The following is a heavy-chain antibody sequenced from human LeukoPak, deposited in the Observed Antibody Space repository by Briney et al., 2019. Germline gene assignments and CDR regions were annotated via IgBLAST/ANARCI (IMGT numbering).Heavy chain of an antibody. CDR3: ARDRYDSSGYYWVY. J-gene: IGHJ4*02. D-gene: IGHD3-22*01. Sequence: PSETLSLTCTVSGGSISSYYWSWIRQPAGKGLEWIGRIYTSGSTNYNPSLKSRVTMSVDTSKNQFSLKLSSVTAADTAVYYCARDRYDSSGYYWVYWGQGTLVTVSS. V-gene: IGHV4-4*07. CDR1: GGSISSYY. CDR2: IYTSGST.